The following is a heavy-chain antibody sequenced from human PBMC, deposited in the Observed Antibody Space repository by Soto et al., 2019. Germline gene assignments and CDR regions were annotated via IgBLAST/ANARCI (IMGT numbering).Heavy chain of an antibody. CDR3: ARGASRAARPSYFDY. V-gene: IGHV4-34*01. J-gene: IGHJ4*02. CDR1: GGSFSGYY. Sequence: SETLSLTCAAYGGSFSGYYWSWIRQPPGKGLEWIGEINHSGSTNYNPSLKSRVTISVDTSKNQFSLKLSSVTAADTAVYYCARGASRAARPSYFDYWGQGTLVAVSS. CDR2: INHSGST. D-gene: IGHD6-6*01.